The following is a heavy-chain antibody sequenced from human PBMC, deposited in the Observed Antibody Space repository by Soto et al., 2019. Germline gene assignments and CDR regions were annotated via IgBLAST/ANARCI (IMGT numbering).Heavy chain of an antibody. CDR1: GGTFSSYT. CDR3: ARASGYSSGWDLWY. J-gene: IGHJ1*01. Sequence: QVQLVQSGAEVKKPGSSVKVSCKASGGTFSSYTISWVRQAPGQGLEWMGRIIPILGIANYAQKFQGRVTITADKSTSTAYMELSSLRSEDRAVYYCARASGYSSGWDLWYWGQGTLVTVSS. D-gene: IGHD6-19*01. CDR2: IIPILGIA. V-gene: IGHV1-69*02.